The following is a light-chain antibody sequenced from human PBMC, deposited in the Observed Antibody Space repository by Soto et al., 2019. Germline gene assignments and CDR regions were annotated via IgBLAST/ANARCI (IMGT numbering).Light chain of an antibody. CDR3: QKYEGVPLT. J-gene: IGKJ4*01. CDR2: AAT. Sequence: DIQMPQSPSSLSASVGDTVSITCRAGQTFNNYLNWYQHKPGKVPKLLIYAATALQSGVPSRFSASASGTDFTLTIINVQPEDVASYYCQKYEGVPLTFGGGTKVDIK. CDR1: QTFNNY. V-gene: IGKV1-39*01.